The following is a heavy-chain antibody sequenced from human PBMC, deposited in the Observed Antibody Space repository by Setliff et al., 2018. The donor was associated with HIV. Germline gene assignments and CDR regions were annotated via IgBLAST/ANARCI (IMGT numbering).Heavy chain of an antibody. CDR1: GYTFTNYY. J-gene: IGHJ4*02. CDR3: AKPPRPSSWPQYYFDY. D-gene: IGHD6-13*01. CDR2: INPNSGST. Sequence: ASVKVSCKASGYTFTNYYMHWVRQAPGQGLEWMGWINPNSGSTYYADSVKGRFTIARDNSKNTLYLQMKSLRAEDTAVYYCAKPPRPSSWPQYYFDYWGQGTLVTVSS. V-gene: IGHV1-2*02.